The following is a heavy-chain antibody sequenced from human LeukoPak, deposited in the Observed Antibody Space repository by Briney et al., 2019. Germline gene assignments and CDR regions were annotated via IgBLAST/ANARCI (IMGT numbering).Heavy chain of an antibody. CDR1: GVTLSDHH. D-gene: IGHD3-22*01. CDR2: TRDKARGYTT. CDR3: ARDGAEGDNSAFDM. V-gene: IGHV3-72*01. Sequence: GGSLRLSCAASGVTLSDHHMVGVRQAPGKGLEWVGRTRDKARGYTTEYAASVKGRFTISRDDSKTLVYLQMNSLRTEDTAVYFCARDGAEGDNSAFDMWGQGTVVTVSS. J-gene: IGHJ3*02.